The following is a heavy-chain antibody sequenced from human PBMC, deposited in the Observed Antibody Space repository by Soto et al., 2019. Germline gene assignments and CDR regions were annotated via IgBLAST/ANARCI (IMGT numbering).Heavy chain of an antibody. J-gene: IGHJ4*02. CDR3: TTGGAASKTGY. Sequence: PSEPLSLTCTVSGVYISSPHHNRSWIRQYPGKGLEWIGFIHYSGTTYYNPTLKSRVAISVDTSRNDFSLRLSSVTAADTAVYYYTTGGAASKTGYWGQGTLVTVSS. V-gene: IGHV4-30-4*01. CDR2: IHYSGTT. CDR1: GVYISSPHHN. D-gene: IGHD1-1*01.